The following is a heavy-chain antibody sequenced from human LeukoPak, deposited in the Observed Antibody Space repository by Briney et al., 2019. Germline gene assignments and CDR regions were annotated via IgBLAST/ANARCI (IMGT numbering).Heavy chain of an antibody. Sequence: GGSLRLSCVASGFTFSSYAMSWVRQAPGKGLEWVSGMSGSGYSTYYADSVKGRFTISRDNSKNTLYLQMNSLRAEDTAVYYCARGSDEHSSGWYDWFDPWGQGTLVTVSS. J-gene: IGHJ5*02. CDR3: ARGSDEHSSGWYDWFDP. D-gene: IGHD6-19*01. CDR1: GFTFSSYA. CDR2: MSGSGYST. V-gene: IGHV3-23*01.